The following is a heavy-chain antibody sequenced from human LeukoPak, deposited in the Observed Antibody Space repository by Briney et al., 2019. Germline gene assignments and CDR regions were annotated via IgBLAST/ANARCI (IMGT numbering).Heavy chain of an antibody. V-gene: IGHV3-23*01. Sequence: GGSLRLSCTASGFTFNNYAMTWVRQAPGKGLEWVSAVTGSGASTNYADSVKGRFTISRDNSKNTIYLQMNSLKTEDTAVYYCTTHQLLCSGGSCYVLWGQGTLVTVSS. CDR3: TTHQLLCSGGSCYVL. D-gene: IGHD2-15*01. CDR2: VTGSGAST. CDR1: GFTFNNYA. J-gene: IGHJ4*02.